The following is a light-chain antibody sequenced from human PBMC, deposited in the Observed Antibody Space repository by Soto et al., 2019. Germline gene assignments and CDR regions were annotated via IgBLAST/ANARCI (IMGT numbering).Light chain of an antibody. J-gene: IGKJ4*01. V-gene: IGKV3-15*01. CDR3: QQYNNWPPLP. CDR2: GAS. CDR1: QSVSSN. Sequence: EIVMTQSPATLSVSPGERATLSCRSSQSVSSNLAWYQQKPGQAPRLLIYGASTRATGIPARFSGSGSGTEFTLTIRSLQSEDFAVYYCQQYNNWPPLPFGGGNKVEIK.